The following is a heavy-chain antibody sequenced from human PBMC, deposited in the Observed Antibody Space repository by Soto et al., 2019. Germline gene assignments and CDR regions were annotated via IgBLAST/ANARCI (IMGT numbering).Heavy chain of an antibody. D-gene: IGHD5-12*01. V-gene: IGHV3-33*01. CDR1: GFTFSSYG. CDR3: ARSWVDGPSDAFDI. Sequence: QVQLVESGGGVVQPGRSLRLSCAASGFTFSSYGMHWVRQAPGKGLEWVAVIWYDGSNKYYADSVKGRFTISRDNSKNTLYLQMNSRRAEDTAVYYCARSWVDGPSDAFDIWGQGTMVTVSS. J-gene: IGHJ3*02. CDR2: IWYDGSNK.